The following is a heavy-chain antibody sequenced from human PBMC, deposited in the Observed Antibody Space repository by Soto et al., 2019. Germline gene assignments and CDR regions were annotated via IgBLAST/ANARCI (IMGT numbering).Heavy chain of an antibody. V-gene: IGHV3-64D*06. CDR1: GFTFSSYA. Sequence: GGSLRLSCSASGFTFSSYAMHWDRQAPGKGLEYVSAISSNGGSTYYADAVKGRFTISRDNSKNTLYLQMSSLRAENTAVYYCVKDMGGIVVVPAAYYYYGMDVWGQGATVTVSS. D-gene: IGHD2-2*01. CDR2: ISSNGGST. CDR3: VKDMGGIVVVPAAYYYYGMDV. J-gene: IGHJ6*02.